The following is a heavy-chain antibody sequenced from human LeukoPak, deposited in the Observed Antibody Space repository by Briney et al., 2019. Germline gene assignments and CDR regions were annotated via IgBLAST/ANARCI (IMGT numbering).Heavy chain of an antibody. V-gene: IGHV5-51*01. CDR3: ARGALPAANWFDP. J-gene: IGHJ5*02. CDR2: IYPGDSDT. Sequence: GESLKISCRGSGYSFTSYWIAWVRQMPGKGLEWMGIIYPGDSDTRYSPSFQGQVTIPADKSISTAYLQWSSLKASDTAMYYCARGALPAANWFDPWGQGTLVTVSS. D-gene: IGHD2-2*01. CDR1: GYSFTSYW.